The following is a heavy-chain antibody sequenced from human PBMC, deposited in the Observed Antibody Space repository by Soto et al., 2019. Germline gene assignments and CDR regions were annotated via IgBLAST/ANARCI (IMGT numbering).Heavy chain of an antibody. V-gene: IGHV2-70*11. Sequence: GSGPTLVNPTETLTLTCTVSGFSLSNARMGVSWIRQPPGKALEWLARIDWDDDKYYSTSLKTRLTISKDTSKNQVVLTMTNIEPLDTATYYCALTVPVGATTRLGYYYGMDVWGQGTTVTVSS. J-gene: IGHJ6*02. CDR1: GFSLSNARMG. CDR3: ALTVPVGATTRLGYYYGMDV. D-gene: IGHD1-26*01. CDR2: IDWDDDK.